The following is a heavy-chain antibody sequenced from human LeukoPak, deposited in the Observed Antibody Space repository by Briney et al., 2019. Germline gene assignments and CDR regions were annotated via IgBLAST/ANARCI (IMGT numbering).Heavy chain of an antibody. Sequence: GESLKISCKDSRYTFTTYWITWVRQMPGKGLEWMGRIDPSDSYTNFSPSFQGHVTISADKSISTASLQWISLKASDTAMYYCARGEMTTVTTRGIYYFDYWGQGTLVTVSS. D-gene: IGHD4-17*01. J-gene: IGHJ4*02. V-gene: IGHV5-10-1*01. CDR2: IDPSDSYT. CDR3: ARGEMTTVTTRGIYYFDY. CDR1: RYTFTTYW.